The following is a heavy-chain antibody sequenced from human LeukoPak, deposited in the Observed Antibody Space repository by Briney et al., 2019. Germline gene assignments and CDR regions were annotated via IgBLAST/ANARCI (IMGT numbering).Heavy chain of an antibody. CDR2: FDPEDGET. CDR1: GYTLTELS. D-gene: IGHD3-3*01. Sequence: ASVKVSCKVSGYTLTELSMHWVRQAPGKGLEWMGGFDPEDGETIYAQKFQGRVTMTEDTSTDTAYMELSSRRSEDTAVYYCATGFWSGSPLSYFDYWGQGTLVTVSS. V-gene: IGHV1-24*01. CDR3: ATGFWSGSPLSYFDY. J-gene: IGHJ4*02.